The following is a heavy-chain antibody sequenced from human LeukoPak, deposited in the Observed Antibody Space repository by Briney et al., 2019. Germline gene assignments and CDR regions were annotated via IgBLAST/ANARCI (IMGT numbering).Heavy chain of an antibody. V-gene: IGHV3-30-3*01. J-gene: IGHJ6*02. D-gene: IGHD6-19*01. CDR3: ARSYGSPSSWLYDYYYHGMDV. CDR2: ISYDGSNK. CDR1: GFTFSSYA. Sequence: GRSLRLSCAASGFTFSSYAMHWVRQAPGKGLEWVAVISYDGSNKYYADSVKGRFTISRDNSKNTLYLQMNSLRAEDTAVYYCARSYGSPSSWLYDYYYHGMDVWGQGTTVTVSS.